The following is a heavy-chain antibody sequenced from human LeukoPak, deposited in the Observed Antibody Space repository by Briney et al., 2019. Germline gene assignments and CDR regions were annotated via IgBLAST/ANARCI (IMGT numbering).Heavy chain of an antibody. CDR3: ATFDSGSTTWFDP. J-gene: IGHJ5*02. V-gene: IGHV3-30*03. D-gene: IGHD1-26*01. CDR1: GFTFSSYG. Sequence: PGGSLRLSCAASGFTFSSYGMHRVRQAPGKGLEWVAVISYDGSNKYYADSVKGRFTISRDNSKNTLYLQMNSLRAEDTAVYYCATFDSGSTTWFDPWGQGTLVTVSS. CDR2: ISYDGSNK.